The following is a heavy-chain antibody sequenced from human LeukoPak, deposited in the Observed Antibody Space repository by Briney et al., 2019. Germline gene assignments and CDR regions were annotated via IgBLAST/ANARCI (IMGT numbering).Heavy chain of an antibody. CDR2: IPYDGSNK. J-gene: IGHJ3*02. CDR1: GFTFSTYA. V-gene: IGHV3-30*04. CDR3: AKEVRGDAFDI. D-gene: IGHD3-16*01. Sequence: PGGSLRLSCAASGFTFSTYAMHWVRQAPGKGLEWVAVIPYDGSNKYYADSVKGRFTISRENSKNRLYLQMNSLRAEDTAVYYCAKEVRGDAFDIWGQGTMVTVSS.